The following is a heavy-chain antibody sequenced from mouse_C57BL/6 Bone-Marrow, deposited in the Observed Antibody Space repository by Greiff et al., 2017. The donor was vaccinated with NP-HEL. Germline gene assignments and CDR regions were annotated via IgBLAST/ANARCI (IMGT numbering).Heavy chain of an antibody. D-gene: IGHD1-1*01. CDR2: IRSKSSNYAT. J-gene: IGHJ1*03. V-gene: IGHV10-3*01. CDR1: GFTFNTYA. Sequence: EVNVVESGGGLVQPKGSLKLSCAASGFTFNTYAMHWVRQAPGKGLEWVARIRSKSSNYATYYADSVKDRFTISRDDSQSMLYLQMNNLKTEDTAMYYCVRSYYGSSYVGYFDVWGTGTTVTVSS. CDR3: VRSYYGSSYVGYFDV.